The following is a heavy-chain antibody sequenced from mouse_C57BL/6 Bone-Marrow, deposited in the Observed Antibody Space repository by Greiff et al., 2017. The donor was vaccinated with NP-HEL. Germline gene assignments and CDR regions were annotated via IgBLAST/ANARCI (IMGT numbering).Heavy chain of an antibody. V-gene: IGHV1-19*01. CDR2: INPYNGGT. Sequence: VQLQQSGPVLVKPGASVKMSCKASGYTFTDYYMNWVTQSHGKSLEWIGVINPYNGGTSYNQKFKGKATLTVDKSSSTAYMELNSLTSEDSAVYYCARGDFDYYGSSYAYWGQGTLVTVSA. CDR1: GYTFTDYY. D-gene: IGHD1-1*01. J-gene: IGHJ3*01. CDR3: ARGDFDYYGSSYAY.